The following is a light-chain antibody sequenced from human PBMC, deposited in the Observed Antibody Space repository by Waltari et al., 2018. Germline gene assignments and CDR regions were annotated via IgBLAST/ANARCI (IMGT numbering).Light chain of an antibody. V-gene: IGLV2-14*01. J-gene: IGLJ1*01. CDR3: SSYTSNRLFV. Sequence: QSALTQPASVSGSPGQSITISCTGTSSDIGAYNYVSWYQQHPGKAPKLIIYDVRDRASVVSTRFSGSESGNTASLTISGLQCEDEAVYHCSSYTSNRLFVFGTGTTLTVL. CDR1: SSDIGAYNY. CDR2: DVR.